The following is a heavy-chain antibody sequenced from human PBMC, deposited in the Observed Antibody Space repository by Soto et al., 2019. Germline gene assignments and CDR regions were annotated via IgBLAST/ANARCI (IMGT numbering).Heavy chain of an antibody. CDR3: ARFEVTPYYYYMDV. J-gene: IGHJ6*03. Sequence: EVQLVESGGGLVQPGGSLRLSCAASGFTFSSYWMHWVRQAPGKGLVWVSRINSDGSSTSYADSVKGRFTISRDNAKNTLYLQMHSLRAEDTAVYYCARFEVTPYYYYMDVWGKGTTVTVSS. D-gene: IGHD3-10*01. CDR2: INSDGSST. V-gene: IGHV3-74*01. CDR1: GFTFSSYW.